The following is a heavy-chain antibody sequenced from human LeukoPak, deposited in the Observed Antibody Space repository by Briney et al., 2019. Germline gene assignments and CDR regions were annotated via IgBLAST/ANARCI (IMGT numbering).Heavy chain of an antibody. V-gene: IGHV6-1*01. CDR2: TYYRSQWYY. Sequence: SQSLSLTCAISGESVSSTGASWNWIRQSPSRGLEWLGRTYYRSQWYYEYALSVKSRIIVAPDTSKNQFSLQLNSVTPEDTAVYYCVRGNYNFDYWGQGSLVTVSS. CDR3: VRGNYNFDY. CDR1: GESVSSTGAS. D-gene: IGHD5-24*01. J-gene: IGHJ4*02.